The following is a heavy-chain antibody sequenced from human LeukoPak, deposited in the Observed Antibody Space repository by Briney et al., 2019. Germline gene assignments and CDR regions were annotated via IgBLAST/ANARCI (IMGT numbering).Heavy chain of an antibody. CDR2: IIPILGIA. D-gene: IGHD6-6*01. Sequence: GASVKVSCKASGGTFSSYAISWVRQAPGQGLEWMGRIIPILGIANYAQKFQGRVTITADESTSTAYMELSSLRSEDTAVYYCLQQLVQDDYWGQGTLVTVSS. CDR1: GGTFSSYA. V-gene: IGHV1-69*04. J-gene: IGHJ4*02. CDR3: LQQLVQDDY.